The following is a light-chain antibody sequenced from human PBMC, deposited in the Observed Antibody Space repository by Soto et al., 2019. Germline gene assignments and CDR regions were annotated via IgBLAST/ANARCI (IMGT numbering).Light chain of an antibody. CDR2: GAS. Sequence: EIVMTQSPATLSVSPGERATLSCRASQSISNTLAWFQQKPGQGPRLLIYGASTRATGIPARFSGSGSGTEFTLTISSLQYEDFAGYFCQQYNDWPRTFGKGTTLEIK. J-gene: IGKJ2*01. V-gene: IGKV3-15*01. CDR1: QSISNT. CDR3: QQYNDWPRT.